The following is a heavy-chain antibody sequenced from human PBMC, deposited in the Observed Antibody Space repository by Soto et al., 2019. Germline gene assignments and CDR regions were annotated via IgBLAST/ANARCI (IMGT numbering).Heavy chain of an antibody. J-gene: IGHJ4*02. Sequence: QVQLVQSGAEVKKPGSSVKVSCKASGGTFTSYAITWVRQAPGQGLEWMGGIIPIFGTANYAQKFQGRVTITAEESTSTAYVEPSSLRSEDTAVYYCARGDSSGYYKGFDYWGQGTLVTVSS. V-gene: IGHV1-69*12. CDR2: IIPIFGTA. CDR1: GGTFTSYA. CDR3: ARGDSSGYYKGFDY. D-gene: IGHD3-22*01.